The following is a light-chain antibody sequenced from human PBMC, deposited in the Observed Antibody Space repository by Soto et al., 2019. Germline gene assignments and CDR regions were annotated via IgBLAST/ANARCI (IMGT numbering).Light chain of an antibody. CDR3: SSYTRSDTVL. J-gene: IGLJ2*01. V-gene: IGLV2-14*03. Sequence: QSALTQPASVSGSPGQSITISCTGTSSDIGGYNYVSWFQHHPGKAPKLMIFDVTNRPSGVSNRCSGSKSGNTASLTISGLQAEDEADYYCSSYTRSDTVLFGGGTQLTVL. CDR1: SSDIGGYNY. CDR2: DVT.